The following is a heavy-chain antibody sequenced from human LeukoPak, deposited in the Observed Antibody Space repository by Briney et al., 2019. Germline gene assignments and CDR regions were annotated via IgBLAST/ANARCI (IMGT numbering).Heavy chain of an antibody. CDR2: ISYDGSNK. J-gene: IGHJ6*04. Sequence: PGRSLRLSCAASGFTFSSYAMHWVRQAPGKGLEWVAVISYDGSNKYYADSVKGRFTIFRDNSKDTLYLQMNSLRAEDTAVYYCARVLLEQYYYYGMDVWGKGTTVTVSS. CDR3: ARVLLEQYYYYGMDV. V-gene: IGHV3-30*04. D-gene: IGHD1/OR15-1a*01. CDR1: GFTFSSYA.